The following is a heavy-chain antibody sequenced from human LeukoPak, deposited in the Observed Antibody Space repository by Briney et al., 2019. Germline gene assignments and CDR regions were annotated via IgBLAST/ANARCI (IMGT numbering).Heavy chain of an antibody. V-gene: IGHV1-69*13. CDR2: IIPIFGTA. Sequence: SVKASCKASGGTFSSYAISWVRQAPGQGLEWMGGIIPIFGTANYAQKFQGRVTITADESTSTAYMELSSLRSEDTAVYYCARSVRRRLTGSEFDYWGQGTLVTVSS. J-gene: IGHJ4*02. D-gene: IGHD3-9*01. CDR1: GGTFSSYA. CDR3: ARSVRRRLTGSEFDY.